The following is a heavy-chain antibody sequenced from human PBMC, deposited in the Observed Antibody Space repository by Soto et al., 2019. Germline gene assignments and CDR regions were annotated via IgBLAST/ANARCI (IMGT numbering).Heavy chain of an antibody. CDR1: GGSISSGDYY. CDR2: IYYSGST. D-gene: IGHD3-10*01. CDR3: DKGAYYASWSYWFDD. V-gene: IGHV4-30-4*01. Sequence: PSETLSLTCTVSGGSISSGDYYWRWIRPPPGKGLEWIGYIYYSGSTYYNPSLKSRVTISVDTSKNHFPLKLSSVTAADTDAYYCDKGAYYASWSYWFDDWGPVTLVT. J-gene: IGHJ5*02.